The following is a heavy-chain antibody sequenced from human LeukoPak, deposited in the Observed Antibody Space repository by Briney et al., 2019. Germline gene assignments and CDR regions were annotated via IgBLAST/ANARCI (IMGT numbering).Heavy chain of an antibody. D-gene: IGHD1-26*01. J-gene: IGHJ5*02. CDR3: ARVPVNIWENWFDP. Sequence: SETLSLTCTASGGSISSSSYYWGWSRQPPGKGLEWIGSIYYSGSTYYNPSLKSRVTISVDTSKNQFSLKLNSVTAADTAVYYCARVPVNIWENWFDPWGQGTLVTVSS. CDR1: GGSISSSSYY. V-gene: IGHV4-39*07. CDR2: IYYSGST.